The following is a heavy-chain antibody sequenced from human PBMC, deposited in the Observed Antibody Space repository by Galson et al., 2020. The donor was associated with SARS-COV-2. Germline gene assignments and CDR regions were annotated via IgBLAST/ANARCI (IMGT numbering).Heavy chain of an antibody. CDR1: GYTLGDYA. V-gene: IGHV3-49*03. J-gene: IGHJ4*02. D-gene: IGHD3-9*01. CDR2: IRSKAYGGTT. Sequence: SLKISCTASGYTLGDYAMRWFRQAPGKGLEWVGFIRSKAYGGTTEYAASVKGRFTISRDDSKSIAYLQMNSLKTEDTAVYYCTRRSSTICGYYFDYWGQGTLVTVSS. CDR3: TRRSSTICGYYFDY.